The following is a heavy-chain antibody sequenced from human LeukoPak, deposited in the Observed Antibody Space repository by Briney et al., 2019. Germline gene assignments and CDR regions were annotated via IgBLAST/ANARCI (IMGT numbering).Heavy chain of an antibody. V-gene: IGHV3-53*01. CDR3: ARASMVVVRGVIKKYYFDY. J-gene: IGHJ4*02. Sequence: GGSLRLSCAASGFTVSSNYMSWVRQAPGKGLEWVSVIYSGGSTYYADSVKGRFTISRDNSKNTLYLQMNSLRAEDTAVYYCARASMVVVRGVIKKYYFDYWGQGTLVSVSS. CDR2: IYSGGST. D-gene: IGHD3-10*01. CDR1: GFTVSSNY.